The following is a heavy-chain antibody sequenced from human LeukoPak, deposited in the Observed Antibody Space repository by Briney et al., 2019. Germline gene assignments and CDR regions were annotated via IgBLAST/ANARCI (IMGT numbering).Heavy chain of an antibody. D-gene: IGHD6-6*01. CDR1: GFTFSSYG. J-gene: IGHJ6*03. Sequence: GGSLRLSCAASGFTFSSYGMYWVRQAPGKGLEWVAVIWYDGSNKYYADSVKGRFTISRDNSKNTLYLQMNSLRAEDTAVYYCARSPVPSSSWGLTYYYYMDVWGKGTTVTVSS. CDR3: ARSPVPSSSWGLTYYYYMDV. V-gene: IGHV3-33*01. CDR2: IWYDGSNK.